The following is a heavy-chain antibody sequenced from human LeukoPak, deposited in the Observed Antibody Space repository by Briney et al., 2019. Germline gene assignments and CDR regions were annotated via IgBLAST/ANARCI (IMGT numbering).Heavy chain of an antibody. CDR1: GDSISRSTYY. CDR2: VYYGRSP. J-gene: IGHJ4*02. V-gene: IGHV4-39*02. CDR3: ARSSGTGTFSY. Sequence: SETLSLTCTVSGDSISRSTYYWAWIRQPPGKGLEWIGSVYYGRSPYYNPSLESRATISVDTSKNHFSLKMSSVTAADTAVYYCARSSGTGTFSYWGQGTLVTVSP. D-gene: IGHD6-25*01.